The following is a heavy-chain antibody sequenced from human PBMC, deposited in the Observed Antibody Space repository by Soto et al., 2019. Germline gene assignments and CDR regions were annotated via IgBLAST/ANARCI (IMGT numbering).Heavy chain of an antibody. J-gene: IGHJ4*01. V-gene: IGHV3-48*03. CDR3: ARGLRGELSPGGIDQFDH. D-gene: IGHD3-10*01. CDR1: GFTFSSYE. CDR2: ISSSGGTI. Sequence: ETQLVDSGGGSVQPGGSLRLSCAASGFTFSSYEMNWVRQAPGKGLEWVSYISSSGGTIFYADSVKGRFTISRDNARNALSLQMNRLRAEDTALYYCARGLRGELSPGGIDQFDHWGHGTLVTVSS.